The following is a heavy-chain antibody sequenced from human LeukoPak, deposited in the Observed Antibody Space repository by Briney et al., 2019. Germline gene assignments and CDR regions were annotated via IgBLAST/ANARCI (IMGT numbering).Heavy chain of an antibody. V-gene: IGHV1-69*04. J-gene: IGHJ5*02. D-gene: IGHD3-3*02. CDR2: LIPLLGLP. Sequence: SVKVSCKASGGTFSSSAISWVRQAPGQGLEWMGRLIPLLGLPNYAQKFQGRVTITADKSTSTAYMELSSLRSEDTAVYYCARLTISAWGQGTLVTVSS. CDR1: GGTFSSSA. CDR3: ARLTISA.